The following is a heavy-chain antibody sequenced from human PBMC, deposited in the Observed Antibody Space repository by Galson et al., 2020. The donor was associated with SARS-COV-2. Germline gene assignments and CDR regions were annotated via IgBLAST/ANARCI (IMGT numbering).Heavy chain of an antibody. CDR3: AKRNELVWFGQLLLSNDNYGMDV. CDR2: INHSECS. J-gene: IGHJ6*02. V-gene: IGHV4-34*01. Sequence: SETLSLTCAVYGGSFSGYSCTWIRQPPATGLEWNGQINHSECSNYYPSLKSRVTMSVDTSKNKFSLKLSSVTAAATGVYYWAKRNELVWFGQLLLSNDNYGMDVWGQGTTVTVSS. D-gene: IGHD3-10*01. CDR1: GGSFSGYS.